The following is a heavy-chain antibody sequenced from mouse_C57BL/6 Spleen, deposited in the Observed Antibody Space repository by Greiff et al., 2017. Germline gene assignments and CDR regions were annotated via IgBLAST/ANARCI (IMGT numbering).Heavy chain of an antibody. Sequence: QVQLQQPGAELVMPGASVKLSCKASGYTFTSYWMHWVKQRPGQGLEWIGEIDPSDSYTNSNQKFKGKSTLTVDKSSSTAYMQLSSLTSEDSAVYYCARGNYYGSSSAMDYWGQGTSVTVSS. CDR2: IDPSDSYT. CDR3: ARGNYYGSSSAMDY. J-gene: IGHJ4*01. CDR1: GYTFTSYW. V-gene: IGHV1-69*01. D-gene: IGHD1-1*01.